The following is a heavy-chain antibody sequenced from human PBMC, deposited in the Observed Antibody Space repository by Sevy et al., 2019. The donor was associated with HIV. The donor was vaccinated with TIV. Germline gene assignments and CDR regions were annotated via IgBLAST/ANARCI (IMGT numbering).Heavy chain of an antibody. V-gene: IGHV1-46*01. CDR1: GYSFTSYE. J-gene: IGHJ5*02. D-gene: IGHD2-21*02. CDR2: INPSGGST. Sequence: ASVKVSCKASGYSFTSYEIHWVRQAPGQGLEWMGLINPSGGSTSSAEKFQGRVTMIRDTSTTTVYMELRSLRSEDTAVYFCARLWACGGDCYYYDLWGQGNLVTVSS. CDR3: ARLWACGGDCYYYDL.